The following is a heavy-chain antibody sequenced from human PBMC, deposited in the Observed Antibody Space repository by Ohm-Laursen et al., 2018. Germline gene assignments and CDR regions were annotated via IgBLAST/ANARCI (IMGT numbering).Heavy chain of an antibody. CDR1: GYTFNHYG. J-gene: IGHJ3*02. D-gene: IGHD1-1*01. V-gene: IGHV1-18*01. CDR3: ASYQLNAAFDI. Sequence: ASVKVSCKASGYTFNHYGISWVRQAPGQGLEWMGWISTYDGKTQFGQKFQGRVTMNTDMSTSTAYMELRSLRSDDTAVYYCASYQLNAAFDIWGQGTMVTVSS. CDR2: ISTYDGKT.